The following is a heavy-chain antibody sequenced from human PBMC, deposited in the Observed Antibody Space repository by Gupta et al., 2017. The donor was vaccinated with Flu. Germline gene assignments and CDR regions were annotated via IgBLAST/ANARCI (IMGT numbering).Heavy chain of an antibody. CDR2: IRIDGTGK. CDR3: VTDGPGTHGPADY. CDR1: G. V-gene: IGHV3-33*01. J-gene: IGHJ4*02. Sequence: GMHWVRQAPGKGLEWVAVIRIDGTGKFYADSVRGRFIISRDNSKNTVELQMSSLRVADTAIYYCVTDGPGTHGPADYWGQGTRVTGSS. D-gene: IGHD3-10*01.